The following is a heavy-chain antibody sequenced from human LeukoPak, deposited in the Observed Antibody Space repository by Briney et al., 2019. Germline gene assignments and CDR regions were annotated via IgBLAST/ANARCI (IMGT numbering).Heavy chain of an antibody. V-gene: IGHV5-10-1*01. D-gene: IGHD6-6*01. CDR1: GYSFTSYW. CDR2: IDPSDSYT. CDR3: ARTFSSSSSDWFDP. Sequence: GESLKISCKGSGYSFTSYWISWVRQMPGKGLEWMGRIDPSDSYTNYSPSFQGHVTISADKSISTAYLQWSSLKATATASYYCARTFSSSSSDWFDPWGQGTLVTVSS. J-gene: IGHJ5*02.